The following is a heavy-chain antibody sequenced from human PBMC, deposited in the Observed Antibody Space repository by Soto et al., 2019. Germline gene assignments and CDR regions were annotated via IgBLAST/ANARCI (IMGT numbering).Heavy chain of an antibody. CDR1: GASIASGGYC. CDR3: ARARLTFAYGMDV. J-gene: IGHJ6*02. D-gene: IGHD3-16*01. Sequence: QLQLQESGSGLVKPSQTLSLTCTVSGASIASGGYCWSWIRQPPGKALESIGYVYQNGNAYLNPSLKSRVTMSVDKSKNQFSLNLKSVTTADTAVYYCARARLTFAYGMDVWGQGATVTVPS. CDR2: VYQNGNA. V-gene: IGHV4-30-2*01.